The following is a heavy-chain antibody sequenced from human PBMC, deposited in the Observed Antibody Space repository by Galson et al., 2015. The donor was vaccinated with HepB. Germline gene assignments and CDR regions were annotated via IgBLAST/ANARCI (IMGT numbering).Heavy chain of an antibody. Sequence: SVKVSCKASGYTFRNYAMHWVRQAPGQRLEWMGWINTGNGNTKYSQKFQDRVTITRDTSASTAYMELSSLRSEDTAVYYCAREVGVTPFDYWGQGSLVTVSS. V-gene: IGHV1-3*04. CDR1: GYTFRNYA. CDR2: INTGNGNT. CDR3: AREVGVTPFDY. J-gene: IGHJ4*02. D-gene: IGHD1-26*01.